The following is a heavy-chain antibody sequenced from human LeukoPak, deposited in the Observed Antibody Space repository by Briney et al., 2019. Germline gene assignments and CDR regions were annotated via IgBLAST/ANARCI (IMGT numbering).Heavy chain of an antibody. J-gene: IGHJ5*02. CDR2: IIPILGIA. Sequence: VASVKVSCKASGGTFSSYAISWVRQAPGQGLEWMGRIIPILGIANYAQKFQGRVTITADKSTSTAYMELSSLRSEDTAVCYCARAAGITMVRGVQKNWFDPWGQGTLVTVSS. D-gene: IGHD3-10*01. CDR1: GGTFSSYA. CDR3: ARAAGITMVRGVQKNWFDP. V-gene: IGHV1-69*04.